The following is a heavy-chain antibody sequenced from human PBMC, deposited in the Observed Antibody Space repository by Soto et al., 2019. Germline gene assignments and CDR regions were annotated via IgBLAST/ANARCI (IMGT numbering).Heavy chain of an antibody. J-gene: IGHJ5*02. CDR2: IYYSGST. CDR1: GGSISSSSYY. V-gene: IGHV4-39*01. CDR3: ARSLSTVTNSNWFDP. D-gene: IGHD4-17*01. Sequence: QLQLQESGPGLVKPSETLSLTCTVSGGSISSSSYYWGWIRQPPGKGLEWIGSIYYSGSTYYNPSLKSRVTISVDTSKNQFSLKLSSVTAADTAVYYCARSLSTVTNSNWFDPWGQGTLVTVSS.